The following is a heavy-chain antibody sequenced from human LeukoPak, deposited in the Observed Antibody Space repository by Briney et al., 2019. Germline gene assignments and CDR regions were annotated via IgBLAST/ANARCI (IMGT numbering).Heavy chain of an antibody. D-gene: IGHD3-22*01. CDR1: GGSISSGSYY. Sequence: PSETLSLTCTVSGGSISSGSYYWCWIRQPAGKGLEWIGRLYTSGSTNYSPSLKSRVTISVDASKNQFSLRLTSVTAADTAVYYCARSPGPDLNYYDTSGSYYFDYWGQGTLVTVSS. CDR2: LYTSGST. CDR3: ARSPGPDLNYYDTSGSYYFDY. J-gene: IGHJ4*02. V-gene: IGHV4-61*02.